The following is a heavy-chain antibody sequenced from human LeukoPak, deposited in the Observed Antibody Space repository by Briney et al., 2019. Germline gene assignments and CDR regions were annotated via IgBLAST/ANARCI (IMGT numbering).Heavy chain of an antibody. D-gene: IGHD1-7*01. CDR2: IYSGGST. CDR3: ARSSRELGGYAPWELMPPFDY. Sequence: GGSLRLSCAASGFTVSSNYMNWVRQAPGKGLEWVSVIYSGGSTYYADSVKGRFTSSRDNSKNTLYLQMNSLRAEDTAVYYCARSSRELGGYAPWELMPPFDYWGQGTLVTVSS. CDR1: GFTVSSNY. V-gene: IGHV3-53*01. J-gene: IGHJ4*02.